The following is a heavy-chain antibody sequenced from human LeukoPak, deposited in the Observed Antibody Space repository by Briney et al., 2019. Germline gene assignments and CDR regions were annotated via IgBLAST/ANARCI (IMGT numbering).Heavy chain of an antibody. CDR2: ISGSGGST. V-gene: IGHV3-23*01. D-gene: IGHD6-6*01. Sequence: GGSLRLSCAASGFTFSSYAMNWVRQAPGKGLEWVSTISGSGGSTYYADSVKGRFTISRDNSKNTLYLQMNSLRAEDTAVYYCAKWDSSSPYYYYMDVWGKGTTVTVSS. J-gene: IGHJ6*03. CDR3: AKWDSSSPYYYYMDV. CDR1: GFTFSSYA.